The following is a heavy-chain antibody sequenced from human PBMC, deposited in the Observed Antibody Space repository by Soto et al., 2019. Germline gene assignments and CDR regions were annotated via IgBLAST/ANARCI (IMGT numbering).Heavy chain of an antibody. CDR1: GSSFSGYY. D-gene: IGHD3-10*01. Sequence: PSDTLSLTCAVHGSSFSGYYWRWIHKPTWKGLEWIGEINHSGSTNYNPSLKSRVNKSEDTTKNQISIKMNSVTAADTAVFYCARGGGYYGSEPYYYGMDVWGQGTTVT. V-gene: IGHV4-34*01. CDR2: INHSGST. CDR3: ARGGGYYGSEPYYYGMDV. J-gene: IGHJ6*02.